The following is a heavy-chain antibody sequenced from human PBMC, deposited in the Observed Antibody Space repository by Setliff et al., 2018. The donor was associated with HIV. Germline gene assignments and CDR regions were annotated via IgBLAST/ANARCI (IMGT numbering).Heavy chain of an antibody. J-gene: IGHJ6*02. Sequence: PGGSLRLSCAASGFIFSKYAMSWVRQAPGKGLEWVSAITHNGANTYYANSVKGRFTISRDNSKNTLFLQMNDLRAEDTAVYYCAKPLTQWGVSPYHYAVDVWGQGTTVTVSS. V-gene: IGHV3-23*01. CDR2: ITHNGANT. D-gene: IGHD1-26*01. CDR3: AKPLTQWGVSPYHYAVDV. CDR1: GFIFSKYA.